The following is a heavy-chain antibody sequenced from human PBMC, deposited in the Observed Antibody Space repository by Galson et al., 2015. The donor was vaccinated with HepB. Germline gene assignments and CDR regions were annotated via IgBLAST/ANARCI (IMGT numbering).Heavy chain of an antibody. CDR3: AKDTRYGSGSYWFGMDV. D-gene: IGHD3-10*01. CDR1: GFTFSSYS. Sequence: SLRLSCAASGFTFSSYSMNWVRQAPGKGLEWVSGISWNSGSIGYADSVKGRFTISRDNAKNSLYLQINSLRAEDTALYYCAKDTRYGSGSYWFGMDVWGQGTTVTVSS. V-gene: IGHV3-9*01. J-gene: IGHJ6*02. CDR2: ISWNSGSI.